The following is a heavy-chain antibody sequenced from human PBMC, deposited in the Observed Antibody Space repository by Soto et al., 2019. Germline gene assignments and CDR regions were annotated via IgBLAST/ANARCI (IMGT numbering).Heavy chain of an antibody. CDR3: ASKTYSSGWSVYYGMDV. D-gene: IGHD6-13*01. V-gene: IGHV4-59*01. CDR2: IYYSGST. CDR1: GGSISSYY. J-gene: IGHJ6*02. Sequence: SETLSLTCTVSGGSISSYYWSWIRQPPGKGLEWIGYIYYSGSTNYNPSLKSRVTISVDTSKNQFSLKLSSVTAADTAVYYCASKTYSSGWSVYYGMDVWGQGTTVTVSS.